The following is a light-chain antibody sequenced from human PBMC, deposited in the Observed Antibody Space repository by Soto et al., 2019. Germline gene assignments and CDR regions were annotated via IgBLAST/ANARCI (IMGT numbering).Light chain of an antibody. CDR3: HHFGSLPET. J-gene: IGKJ1*01. V-gene: IGKV3-20*01. Sequence: EVVLTQSPGTLSLSPGERVTLSCRASQSVASSYLAWYQQKPGRAPRLLFYSASSRATGIPDRFSGSGSGTDVTLTISRLEHEDFAVYYCHHFGSLPETFGQGTNVE. CDR1: QSVASSY. CDR2: SAS.